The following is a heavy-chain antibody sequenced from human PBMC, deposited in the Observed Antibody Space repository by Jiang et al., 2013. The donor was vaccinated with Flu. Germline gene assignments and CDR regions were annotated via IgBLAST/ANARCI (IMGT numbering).Heavy chain of an antibody. CDR3: AKDKSGLDAFDI. CDR2: ISHSGGT. D-gene: IGHD3/OR15-3a*01. CDR1: GDSISSYY. Sequence: GSGLVKPSETLSLTCTVSGDSISSYYWSWMRQPPGKGLEWIGYISHSGGTNYNPSLKSRVTISIDTSKNQFSLQLSSVTAADTAVYYCAKDKSGLDAFDIWGQGTMVTVSS. J-gene: IGHJ3*02. V-gene: IGHV4-59*01.